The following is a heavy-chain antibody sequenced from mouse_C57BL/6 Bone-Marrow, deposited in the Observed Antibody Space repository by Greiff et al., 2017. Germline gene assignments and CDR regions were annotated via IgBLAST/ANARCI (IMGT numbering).Heavy chain of an antibody. Sequence: QVQLKESGAELARPGASVKLSCKASGYTFTSYGISWVKQRTGQGLEWIGEIYPRSGNTYYNEKFKGKATLTADKSSSTAYMELRSLTSEDSAVYFCARFQGYFDYWGQGTTLTVSS. CDR2: IYPRSGNT. J-gene: IGHJ2*01. CDR1: GYTFTSYG. V-gene: IGHV1-81*01. CDR3: ARFQGYFDY.